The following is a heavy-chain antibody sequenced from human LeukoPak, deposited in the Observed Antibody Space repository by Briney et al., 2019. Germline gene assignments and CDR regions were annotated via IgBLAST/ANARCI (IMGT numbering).Heavy chain of an antibody. J-gene: IGHJ4*02. CDR3: ARDRYSNYQYYFDY. D-gene: IGHD4-11*01. CDR1: GYTFTSYG. CDR2: ISAYNGNT. Sequence: ASAKVSCKASGYTFTSYGISWVRQAPGQGLEWMGWISAYNGNTNYAQKLQGRVTMTTDTSTSTAYMELRSLRSDDTAVYYCARDRYSNYQYYFDYWGQGTLVTVSS. V-gene: IGHV1-18*01.